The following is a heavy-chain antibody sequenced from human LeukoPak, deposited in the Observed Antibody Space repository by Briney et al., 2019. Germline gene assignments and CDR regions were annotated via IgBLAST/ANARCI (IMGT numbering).Heavy chain of an antibody. D-gene: IGHD4-17*01. CDR2: IRSKANSYAT. V-gene: IGHV3-73*01. CDR1: GFTFSGSS. J-gene: IGHJ4*01. Sequence: GGSLRLSCAASGFTFSGSSMHWVRQASGKGLEWVGRIRSKANSYATAYAASVKGRFTISRDESKNTAYLQMNSLQIEDTAVYYCTPYDDVPFDSWGQGTLVTVSS. CDR3: TPYDDVPFDS.